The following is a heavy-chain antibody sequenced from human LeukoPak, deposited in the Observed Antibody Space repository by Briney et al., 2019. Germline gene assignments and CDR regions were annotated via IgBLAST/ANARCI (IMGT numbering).Heavy chain of an antibody. V-gene: IGHV4-31*03. CDR2: IYYSGST. CDR3: ARGYRWGNNDSSGYFTQDAFDI. Sequence: SETLSLTCTVSGGSISSGGYYWSWIRQHPGKGLEWIGYIYYSGSTYYNPSLKSRVTISVDTSKNQFSLKLSSVTAADTAVYYCARGYRWGNNDSSGYFTQDAFDIWGQGTMVTVSS. CDR1: GGSISSGGYY. J-gene: IGHJ3*02. D-gene: IGHD3-22*01.